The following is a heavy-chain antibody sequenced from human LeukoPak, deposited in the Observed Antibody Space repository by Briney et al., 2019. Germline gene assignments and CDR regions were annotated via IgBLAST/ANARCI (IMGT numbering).Heavy chain of an antibody. CDR3: AREISPYCTNGVCPTDY. D-gene: IGHD2-8*01. V-gene: IGHV3-21*01. CDR2: ISSSSYI. J-gene: IGHJ4*01. CDR1: DFTFSSHW. Sequence: GGSLRLSCATSDFTFSSHWMHWVRQAPGKGLEWVSSISSSSYIYYADSVKGRFTISRDNAKNSLYLQMNSLRAEDTAVYYCAREISPYCTNGVCPTDYWGQEPWSPSPQ.